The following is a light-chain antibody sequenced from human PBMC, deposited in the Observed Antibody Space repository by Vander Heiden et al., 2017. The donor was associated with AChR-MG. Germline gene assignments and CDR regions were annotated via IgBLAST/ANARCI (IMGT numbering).Light chain of an antibody. CDR2: EVS. V-gene: IGKV2-29*02. CDR3: MQRKHPLT. Sequence: DIVMTQTPLSLSVTPGKPASISCKSSQSLLHSDGKTYLYWYLQKPGQSPQLLIYEVSSRVSGVPDRVSGSGSGTDLTLKTSRVEAEEVVVYYCMQRKHPLTCGGGTKVEIK. CDR1: QSLLHSDGKTY. J-gene: IGKJ4*01.